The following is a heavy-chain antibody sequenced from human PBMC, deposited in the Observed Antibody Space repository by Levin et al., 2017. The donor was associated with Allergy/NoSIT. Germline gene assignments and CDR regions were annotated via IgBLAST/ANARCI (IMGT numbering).Heavy chain of an antibody. J-gene: IGHJ4*02. D-gene: IGHD1-14*01. CDR3: AKDAIRGSEPAYYLDY. Sequence: GGSLRLSCAASGFTFNNYAMSWVRQAPGKGLEWVSAIINSGVGTYYADSVKGRFTISRDNSKNTMYLQMNSLRAEDTAVYFCAKDAIRGSEPAYYLDYWGQGTLVTASS. CDR2: IINSGVGT. CDR1: GFTFNNYA. V-gene: IGHV3-23*01.